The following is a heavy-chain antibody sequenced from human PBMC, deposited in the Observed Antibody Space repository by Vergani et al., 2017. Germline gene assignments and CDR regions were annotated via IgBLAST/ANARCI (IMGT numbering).Heavy chain of an antibody. CDR2: IYSGGST. J-gene: IGHJ6*02. CDR3: ARGLWELDLPLDV. Sequence: EVQLVESGGGLVQPGGSLRLSCAASGFTVSSNYMSWVRQAPGKGLEWVSVIYSGGSTYYADSVKGLFTISRDNSKNTLYLQMNSLRAEDTAVYYCARGLWELDLPLDVWGQGTTVTVSS. CDR1: GFTVSSNY. D-gene: IGHD1-26*01. V-gene: IGHV3-66*02.